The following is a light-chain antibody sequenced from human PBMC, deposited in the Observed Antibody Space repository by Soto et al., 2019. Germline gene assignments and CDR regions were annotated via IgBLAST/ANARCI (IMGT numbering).Light chain of an antibody. Sequence: EIVMTQSPATLFVSPGESATLSCRASQSVFGNLAWYQQKPGQAPRLLIYAASTRATGVPARFGGSGSGTEFTLTISSLQSEDFAVYYCQQYNNWPPWTFGLGTKVEIK. CDR1: QSVFGN. J-gene: IGKJ1*01. CDR3: QQYNNWPPWT. CDR2: AAS. V-gene: IGKV3-15*01.